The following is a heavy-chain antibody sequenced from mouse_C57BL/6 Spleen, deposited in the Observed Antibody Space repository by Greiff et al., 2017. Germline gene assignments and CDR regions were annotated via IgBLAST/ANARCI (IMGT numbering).Heavy chain of an antibody. CDR2: IYPGDGDT. Sequence: ESGAELVKPGASVKISCKASGYAFSSYWVNWVKQRPGKGLEWIGQIYPGDGDTNYNGKFKGKATLTADKSSSTAYMQLSSLTSEDSAVYFCARDYGSSSWYFDVWGTGTTVTVSS. V-gene: IGHV1-80*01. J-gene: IGHJ1*03. CDR3: ARDYGSSSWYFDV. D-gene: IGHD1-1*01. CDR1: GYAFSSYW.